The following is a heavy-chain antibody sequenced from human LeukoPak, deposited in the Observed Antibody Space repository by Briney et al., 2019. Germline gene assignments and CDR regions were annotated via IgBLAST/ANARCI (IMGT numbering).Heavy chain of an antibody. D-gene: IGHD3-22*01. Sequence: ASVQVSCKASGYTFTSYGISWVRQAPGQGLEWMGWISAYNGNTNYAQKLQGRVTMTTDTSTSTAYMELRSLRSDDTAVYYCATGRYYYDSSGPVDYWGQGTLVTVSS. CDR3: ATGRYYYDSSGPVDY. CDR2: ISAYNGNT. V-gene: IGHV1-18*01. CDR1: GYTFTSYG. J-gene: IGHJ4*02.